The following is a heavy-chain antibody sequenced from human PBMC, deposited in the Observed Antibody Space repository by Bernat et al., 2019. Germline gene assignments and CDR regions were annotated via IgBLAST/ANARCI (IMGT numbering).Heavy chain of an antibody. CDR2: ISYDGSNK. V-gene: IGHV3-30-3*01. J-gene: IGHJ1*01. Sequence: QVQLVESGGGVVQPGRSLRLSCAASGFTFSSYAMHWVRQAPGKGLEWVAVISYDGSNKYYADSVKGRFTIPRDNSKNTLYLQMNSLRAEDTAVYYCARVGQQLVLAEYFQHWGQGTLVTVSS. CDR3: ARVGQQLVLAEYFQH. CDR1: GFTFSSYA. D-gene: IGHD6-13*01.